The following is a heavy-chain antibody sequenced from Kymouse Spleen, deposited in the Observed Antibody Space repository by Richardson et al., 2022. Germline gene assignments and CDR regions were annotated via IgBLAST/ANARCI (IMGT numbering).Heavy chain of an antibody. D-gene: IGHD6-13*01. Sequence: EVQLVESGGGLVQPGGSLRLSCAASGFTFSSYSMNWVRQAPGKGLEWVSYISSSSSTIYYADSVKGRFTISRDNAKNSLYLQMNSLRDEDTAVYYCAREGSSWYGNWFDPWGQGTLVTVSS. CDR2: ISSSSSTI. CDR3: AREGSSWYGNWFDP. J-gene: IGHJ5*02. V-gene: IGHV3-48*02. CDR1: GFTFSSYS.